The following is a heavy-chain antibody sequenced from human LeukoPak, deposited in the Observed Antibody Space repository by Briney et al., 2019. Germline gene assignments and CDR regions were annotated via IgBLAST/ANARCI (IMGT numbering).Heavy chain of an antibody. D-gene: IGHD2-15*01. CDR1: GFTFSSYS. CDR2: ISSSSSYI. J-gene: IGHJ4*02. CDR3: AKHLWDSSGSCLDY. V-gene: IGHV3-21*04. Sequence: GSLRLSCAASGFTFSSYSMNWVRQAPGKGLEWVSSISSSSSYIKYADSVNGRFTISRDNSKNTLYLQMNSLRADDTAVYYCAKHLWDSSGSCLDYWGQGTLVTVSS.